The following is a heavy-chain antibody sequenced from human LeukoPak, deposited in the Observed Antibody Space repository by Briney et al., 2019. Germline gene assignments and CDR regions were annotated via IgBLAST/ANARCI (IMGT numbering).Heavy chain of an antibody. V-gene: IGHV3-13*01. CDR2: IGTAGDT. CDR3: ARAKRIWFGELSLDY. J-gene: IGHJ4*02. CDR1: GFTFSSYD. D-gene: IGHD3-10*01. Sequence: GGSLRLSCAASGFTFSSYDMHWVRQATGKGLEWVSAIGTAGDTYYPGSVKGRFTISRENAKNSLYLQMNSLRAGDTAVYYCARAKRIWFGELSLDYWGQGTLVTVSS.